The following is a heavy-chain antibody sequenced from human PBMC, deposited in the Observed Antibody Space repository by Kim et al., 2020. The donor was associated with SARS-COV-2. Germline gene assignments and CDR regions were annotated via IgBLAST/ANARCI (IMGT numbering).Heavy chain of an antibody. CDR2: IDGNGRST. CDR1: GFIFSSYW. CDR3: AREGSGEGWGVDI. V-gene: IGHV3-74*01. J-gene: IGHJ3*02. Sequence: GGSLRLSCAASGFIFSSYWMHWVRQAPGKGLVWVSRIDGNGRSTIYADSVKGRFTISRDNAKNALYLQMNSLRADDAAVYDCAREGSGEGWGVDIWGRAT. D-gene: IGHD7-27*01.